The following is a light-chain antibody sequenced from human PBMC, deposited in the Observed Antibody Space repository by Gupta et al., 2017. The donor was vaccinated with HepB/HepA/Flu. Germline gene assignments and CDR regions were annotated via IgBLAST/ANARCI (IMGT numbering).Light chain of an antibody. Sequence: QSALTQPASVSGSPGQSITIYCTGTGSDVDIYNLVSWYQQHPGKAPKLIIYEVTKRPSGLSNRFSGSRSGNTASLTISVLQADDEADYYCCSYAGSSTLIFGGGTKLTVL. J-gene: IGLJ2*01. CDR1: GSDVDIYNL. V-gene: IGLV2-23*02. CDR2: EVT. CDR3: CSYAGSSTLI.